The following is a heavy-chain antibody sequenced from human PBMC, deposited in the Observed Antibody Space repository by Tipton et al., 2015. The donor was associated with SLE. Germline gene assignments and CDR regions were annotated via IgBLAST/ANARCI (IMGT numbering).Heavy chain of an antibody. CDR3: ARGREVYCSGADCYIDAFDI. D-gene: IGHD2-15*01. Sequence: TLSLTCAVYGGSFSGYYWSWIRQPPGKGLEWIGEINHSGSTNYNPSLKSRVTISVDTSKNQFSLKLSSVTAADTAVYYCARGREVYCSGADCYIDAFDIWGQGTMVIVSS. V-gene: IGHV4-34*01. CDR2: INHSGST. J-gene: IGHJ3*02. CDR1: GGSFSGYY.